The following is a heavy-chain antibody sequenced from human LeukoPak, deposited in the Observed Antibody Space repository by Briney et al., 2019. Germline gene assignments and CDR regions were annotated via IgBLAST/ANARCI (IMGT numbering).Heavy chain of an antibody. CDR1: GYTFPSYF. CDR3: ARDVTVGYNSGWYDY. V-gene: IGHV1-2*06. CDR2: VNPNNGGT. J-gene: IGHJ4*02. Sequence: ASVKVSCKASGYTFPSYFMHWVRQAPGQGLEWMGRVNPNNGGTNYAQRFQGRVTMTRDTSISTAYMELSSLRSDDTAVYYCARDVTVGYNSGWYDYWGQATLVTVSS. D-gene: IGHD6-19*01.